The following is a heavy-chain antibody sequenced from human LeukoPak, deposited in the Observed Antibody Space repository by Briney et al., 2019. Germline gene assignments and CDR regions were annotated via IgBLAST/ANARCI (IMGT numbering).Heavy chain of an antibody. CDR2: IYSGGST. CDR3: ARTGYGGYFDY. CDR1: GFTVSSNY. V-gene: IGHV3-53*04. D-gene: IGHD3-9*01. Sequence: GGSLRLSCAASGFTVSSNYMSWVRQAPGKGLEWVSVIYSGGSTYYADSVKGRFTISRHNSKNTLYLPMNSLRAEDTAVYYCARTGYGGYFDYWGQGTLVTVSS. J-gene: IGHJ4*02.